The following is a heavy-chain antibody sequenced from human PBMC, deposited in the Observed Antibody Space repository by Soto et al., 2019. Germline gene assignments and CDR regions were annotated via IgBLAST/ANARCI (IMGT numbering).Heavy chain of an antibody. Sequence: EVQLVESGGGLVQPGGTLSLSCAASGFTFSEHYMAWVGQAPGKGLEWVGRSRNKANSYSTEYAASVKGRFTISRDESNKSLYLQMNSLKTEDTAVYYCARFSGSYTRGLDYWGQGTLVTASS. CDR2: SRNKANSYST. D-gene: IGHD1-26*01. V-gene: IGHV3-72*01. CDR3: ARFSGSYTRGLDY. CDR1: GFTFSEHY. J-gene: IGHJ4*02.